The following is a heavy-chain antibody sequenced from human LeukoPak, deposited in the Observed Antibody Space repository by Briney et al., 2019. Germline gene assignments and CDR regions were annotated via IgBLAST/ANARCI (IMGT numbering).Heavy chain of an antibody. D-gene: IGHD1-26*01. CDR2: IYHSGST. Sequence: SETLSLTCAVYSGSFSGYYWSWIRQPPGKGLEWIGSIYHSGSTYYNPSLKSRVTISVDTSKNQFSLKLSSVTAADTAVYYCARGGESYIDAFDIWGQGTMVTVSS. CDR3: ARGGESYIDAFDI. V-gene: IGHV4-34*01. J-gene: IGHJ3*02. CDR1: SGSFSGYY.